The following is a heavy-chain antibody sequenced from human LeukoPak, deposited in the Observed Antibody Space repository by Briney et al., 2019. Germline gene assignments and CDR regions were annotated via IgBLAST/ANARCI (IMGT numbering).Heavy chain of an antibody. Sequence: GGSLRLSCVASGFPFSSYWMTWVRQAPGKGLEWVANIKQDGSKKSYVDSVKGRFTISRDNAKNSLYLQMNSLRAEDTAIYYCTRVGYIDEGIDYWGQGALVTISS. V-gene: IGHV3-7*04. CDR3: TRVGYIDEGIDY. J-gene: IGHJ4*02. D-gene: IGHD5-24*01. CDR1: GFPFSSYW. CDR2: IKQDGSKK.